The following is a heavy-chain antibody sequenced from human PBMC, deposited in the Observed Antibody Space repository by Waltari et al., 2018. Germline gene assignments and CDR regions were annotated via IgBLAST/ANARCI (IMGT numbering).Heavy chain of an antibody. V-gene: IGHV3-64*01. D-gene: IGHD6-6*01. J-gene: IGHJ6*03. CDR2: ISSNGGST. CDR1: GFTFSSYA. CDR3: ARGRRIAARPYYYYMDV. Sequence: EVQLVESGGGLVQPGGSLRLSCAASGFTFSSYAMHWVRQAPGKGLEYVSAISSNGGSTYYANSVKGRVTITRNTSISTAYMELSSLRSEDTAVYYCARGRRIAARPYYYYMDVWGKGTTVTVSS.